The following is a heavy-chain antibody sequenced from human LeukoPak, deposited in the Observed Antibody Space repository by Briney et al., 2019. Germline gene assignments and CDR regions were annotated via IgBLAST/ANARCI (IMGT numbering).Heavy chain of an antibody. CDR1: GGSISSSIYY. D-gene: IGHD3-3*01. CDR3: ARHPSFDWFGP. V-gene: IGHV4-39*01. J-gene: IGHJ5*02. CDR2: IYYSGNT. Sequence: SETLSLTCTVSGGSISSSIYYWGWIRQPPGKGLEWIGTIYYSGNTFYSPSLKSRVTISIDTSKNQFSLKLSSVTAADTALYYCARHPSFDWFGPWGQGTLVTVFS.